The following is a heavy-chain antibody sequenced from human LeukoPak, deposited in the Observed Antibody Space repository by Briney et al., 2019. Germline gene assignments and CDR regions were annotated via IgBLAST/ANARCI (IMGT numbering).Heavy chain of an antibody. V-gene: IGHV4-59*08. CDR3: ARAYYDSPFDI. J-gene: IGHJ3*02. CDR2: IYYSGST. CDR1: GGSISSYY. D-gene: IGHD3-22*01. Sequence: SETLSLTCTVSGGSISSYYWSWIRQPPGKGLEWIGYIYYSGSTNYNPSLKSRVTISVDTSKNQFSLKLSSVTAADMAVYYCARAYYDSPFDIWGQGTMVTVSS.